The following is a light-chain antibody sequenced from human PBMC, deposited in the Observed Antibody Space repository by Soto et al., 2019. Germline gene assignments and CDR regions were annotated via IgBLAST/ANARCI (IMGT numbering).Light chain of an antibody. V-gene: IGLV2-8*01. CDR1: SSDVGGYNY. J-gene: IGLJ2*01. CDR2: EVS. Sequence: SALTQPPSASGSPGQSVTISCTGTSSDVGGYNYVSWYQQHPGKAPKLMIYEVSKRPSGVPDRFSGSKSGNTASLTVSGLQAEDEADYYCSSYAGSNNVVFGGGTKVTVL. CDR3: SSYAGSNNVV.